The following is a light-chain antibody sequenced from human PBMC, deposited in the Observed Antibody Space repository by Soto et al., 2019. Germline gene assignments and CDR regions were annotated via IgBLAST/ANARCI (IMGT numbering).Light chain of an antibody. CDR2: EDI. Sequence: QSALTQPASVSGSPGQSITISCTGTSSDIGRYNLVSGYQQHPGKAPKLIIYEDIERPSGVSDRFSGSKSGNTASLTISGLQTENETDYYCCSYAGGASVVFGGGTQLTVL. V-gene: IGLV2-23*01. J-gene: IGLJ2*01. CDR1: SSDIGRYNL. CDR3: CSYAGGASVV.